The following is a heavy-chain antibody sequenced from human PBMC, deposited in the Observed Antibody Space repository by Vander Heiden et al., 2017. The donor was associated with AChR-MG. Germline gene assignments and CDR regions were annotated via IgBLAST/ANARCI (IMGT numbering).Heavy chain of an antibody. V-gene: IGHV1-8*01. Sequence: QVQLVQSRAEVKTPGASVKVSCKASGYTFTSYDINWVRQATGQGLEWMGWMNPNSGNTGYAQKFQGRVTMTRNTSISTAYMELSSLRSEDTAVYYCARGPTGEGNYYGSGSYYRYWGQGTLVTVSS. J-gene: IGHJ4*02. CDR2: MNPNSGNT. CDR1: GYTFTSYD. CDR3: ARGPTGEGNYYGSGSYYRY. D-gene: IGHD3-10*01.